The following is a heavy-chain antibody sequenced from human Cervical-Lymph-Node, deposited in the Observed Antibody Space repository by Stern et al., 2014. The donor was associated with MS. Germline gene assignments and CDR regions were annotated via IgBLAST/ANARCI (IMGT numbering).Heavy chain of an antibody. Sequence: QITLKESGPTLVKPTETLTLTCTFSGFTLSTIGVGVGWIRHPPGNALEWLAIIYWDYDKRYRPSLKSRLTITKDTSKNQVVLTMTNMDPVDTATYHCAHTLITLDRGFPFDYWGQGTLVTVSS. CDR2: IYWDYDK. D-gene: IGHD3-10*01. J-gene: IGHJ4*02. CDR1: GFTLSTIGVG. V-gene: IGHV2-5*02. CDR3: AHTLITLDRGFPFDY.